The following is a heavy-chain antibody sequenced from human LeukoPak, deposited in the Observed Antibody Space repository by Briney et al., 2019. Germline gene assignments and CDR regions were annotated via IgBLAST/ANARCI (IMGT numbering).Heavy chain of an antibody. J-gene: IGHJ4*02. CDR2: ISYDGSYK. CDR1: GFTFSSYG. V-gene: IGHV3-30*03. Sequence: GGSLRLSCAASGFTFSSYGMHWVRQAPGKGLEWVTVISYDGSYKYYADSVKGRFTISRDHSKNTLYLQMSSLRTEDTAVYYCATAKEALSSSWYLSVDYWGQGTLVTVSS. CDR3: ATAKEALSSSWYLSVDY. D-gene: IGHD6-13*01.